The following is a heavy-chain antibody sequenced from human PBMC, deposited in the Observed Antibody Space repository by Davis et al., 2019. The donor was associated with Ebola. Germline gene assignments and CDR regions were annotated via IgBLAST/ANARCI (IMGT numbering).Heavy chain of an antibody. J-gene: IGHJ4*02. V-gene: IGHV3-64D*06. Sequence: GESLKISCAASGFTFSSYAMHWVRQAPGKGLEYVSAISSNGGSTYYADSVKGRFTISRDNSKNTLYLQMSSLRAEDTAVYYCARGAKDSSGYHYANDYWGQGTMVTVSS. CDR2: ISSNGGST. D-gene: IGHD3-22*01. CDR1: GFTFSSYA. CDR3: ARGAKDSSGYHYANDY.